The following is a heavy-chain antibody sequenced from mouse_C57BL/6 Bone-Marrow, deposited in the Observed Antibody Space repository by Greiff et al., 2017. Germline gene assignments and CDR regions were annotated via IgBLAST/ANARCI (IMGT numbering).Heavy chain of an antibody. J-gene: IGHJ4*01. Sequence: EVQGVESGGGLVQPGGSLKLSCAASGFTFSDYYMYWVRQTPEKRLEWVAYISNGGGSTYYPDTVKGRFTISRDNAKNTLYLQMSRLKSEDTAMYYCARRDYSNFYYYAMDYWGQGTSVTVSS. V-gene: IGHV5-12*01. CDR2: ISNGGGST. D-gene: IGHD2-5*01. CDR3: ARRDYSNFYYYAMDY. CDR1: GFTFSDYY.